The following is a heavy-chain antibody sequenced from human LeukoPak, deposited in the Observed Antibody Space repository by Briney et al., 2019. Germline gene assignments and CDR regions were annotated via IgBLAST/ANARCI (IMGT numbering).Heavy chain of an antibody. Sequence: SVKVSCKASGGTFSSYAISWVRQAPGQGLEWMGGIIPIFGTANYAQKFQGRVTITTDESTSTAYMELSSLRSEDTAVYYCARVPSIAAGGPLDPRGQGTLVTVSS. D-gene: IGHD6-13*01. J-gene: IGHJ5*02. CDR3: ARVPSIAAGGPLDP. CDR1: GGTFSSYA. V-gene: IGHV1-69*05. CDR2: IIPIFGTA.